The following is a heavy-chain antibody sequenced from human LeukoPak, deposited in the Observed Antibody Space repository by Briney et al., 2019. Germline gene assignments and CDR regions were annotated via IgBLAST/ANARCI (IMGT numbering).Heavy chain of an antibody. CDR2: ISSSGSTI. CDR1: GFTFSSYE. V-gene: IGHV3-48*03. CDR3: ARDPHHNPWFGELLSRGMDV. D-gene: IGHD3-10*01. J-gene: IGHJ6*04. Sequence: PGGSLRLSCAASGFTFSSYEMNWVRQAPGKGLEWVSYISSSGSTIYYADSVKGRFTISRDNAKNSLYLQMNSLRAEDTAVYYCARDPHHNPWFGELLSRGMDVWGKGTTVTVSS.